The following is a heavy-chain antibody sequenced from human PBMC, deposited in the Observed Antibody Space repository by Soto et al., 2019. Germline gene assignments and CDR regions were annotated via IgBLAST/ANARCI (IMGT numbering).Heavy chain of an antibody. CDR2: ITSDASYK. D-gene: IGHD3-10*01. CDR3: AKGGSGDL. Sequence: GGSLRLSCAASGFTFSSYAMSWVRQAPGKGLEWVAIITSDASYKSYADSVKGRFTTSRDNSKNTLFLQMNSLRPDDTAVYYCAKGGSGDLWGQGTLVTVSS. V-gene: IGHV3-30*18. CDR1: GFTFSSYA. J-gene: IGHJ4*02.